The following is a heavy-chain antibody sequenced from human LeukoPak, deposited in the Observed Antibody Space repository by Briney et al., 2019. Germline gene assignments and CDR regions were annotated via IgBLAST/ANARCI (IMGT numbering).Heavy chain of an antibody. D-gene: IGHD2-2*02. CDR2: ISAYNGNT. V-gene: IGHV1-18*01. CDR3: ARDQGCSSTSCYRDYYYVMDV. CDR1: GYTFTSYG. J-gene: IGHJ6*02. Sequence: ASVKVSCKASGYTFTSYGISWVRQAPGQGLEWMGWISAYNGNTNYAQKLQGRVTMTTDTSTSTAYMELRSLRSDDTAVYYCARDQGCSSTSCYRDYYYVMDVWGQGTTVTVSS.